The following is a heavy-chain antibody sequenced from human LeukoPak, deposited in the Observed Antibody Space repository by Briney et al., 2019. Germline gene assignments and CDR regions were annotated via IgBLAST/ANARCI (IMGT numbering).Heavy chain of an antibody. D-gene: IGHD3-22*01. V-gene: IGHV1-8*01. CDR1: GYTFTSYD. J-gene: IGHJ5*02. CDR3: ASYDSSGYYYGA. Sequence: ASVKVSYKASGYTFTSYDINWVRQATGQGLEWMGWMNPNSGNTGYAQKFQGRVTMTRNTSISTAYMELSSLRSEDTAVYYCASYDSSGYYYGAWGQGTLVTVSS. CDR2: MNPNSGNT.